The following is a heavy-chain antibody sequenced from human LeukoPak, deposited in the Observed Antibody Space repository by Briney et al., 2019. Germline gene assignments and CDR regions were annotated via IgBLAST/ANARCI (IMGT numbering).Heavy chain of an antibody. CDR3: AREQRITMVRGVMGYYYYYMDV. CDR1: GGTFSSYA. Sequence: SVKVSCKASGGTFSSYAISWVRQAPGQGLEWMGRIIPIFGTANYAQKFQGRVTITTDESTSTAYMELSSLRSEDTAVYYCAREQRITMVRGVMGYYYYYMDVWGKGTTVTVSS. V-gene: IGHV1-69*05. J-gene: IGHJ6*03. D-gene: IGHD3-10*01. CDR2: IIPIFGTA.